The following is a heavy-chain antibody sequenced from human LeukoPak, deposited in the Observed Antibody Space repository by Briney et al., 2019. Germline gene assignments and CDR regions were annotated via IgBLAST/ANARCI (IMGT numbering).Heavy chain of an antibody. D-gene: IGHD1-14*01. CDR3: AKDISPGRGWYYMDV. V-gene: IGHV3-43*02. CDR1: GFTFDDYA. Sequence: GGSLRLSCAASGFTFDDYAMNWVRQAPGKGLEWVSFISGDGGSTYYADSVKGRFTISRDNSKNSLYLQMNSLRTEDTALYYCAKDISPGRGWYYMDVWGKGSTVTVSS. CDR2: ISGDGGST. J-gene: IGHJ6*03.